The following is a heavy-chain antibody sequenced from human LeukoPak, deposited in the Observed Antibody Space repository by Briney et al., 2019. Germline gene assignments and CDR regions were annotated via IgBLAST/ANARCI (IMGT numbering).Heavy chain of an antibody. J-gene: IGHJ4*02. CDR3: AKDMGYSSSSTFDY. V-gene: IGHV3-11*01. Sequence: GGSLRLSCVASGFTFSDYYMSWIRQAPGQGLEWVSYIRSSGTTIHYADSVKGRFTISRDNAKNSLYLQMNSLRTEDMAFYYCAKDMGYSSSSTFDYWGQGALVTVSS. CDR1: GFTFSDYY. D-gene: IGHD6-6*01. CDR2: IRSSGTTI.